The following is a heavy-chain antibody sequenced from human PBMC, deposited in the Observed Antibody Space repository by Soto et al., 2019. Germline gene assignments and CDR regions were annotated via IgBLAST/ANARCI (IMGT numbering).Heavy chain of an antibody. D-gene: IGHD2-2*01. J-gene: IGHJ4*02. CDR3: ARHDTVLVPAAH. CDR2: IYPGDSDT. CDR1: GYSFTSYW. Sequence: GESLKISCKCSGYSFTSYWIGLVRQMPGKGLEWMGIIYPGDSDTRYSPSFQGQVTISADKSISTAYLQWSSLRASDTAMYYCARHDTVLVPAAHWGQGTLVTVSS. V-gene: IGHV5-51*01.